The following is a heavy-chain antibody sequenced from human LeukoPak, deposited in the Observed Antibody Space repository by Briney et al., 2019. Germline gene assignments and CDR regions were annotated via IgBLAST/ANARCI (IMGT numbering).Heavy chain of an antibody. Sequence: SGGSLRLSCAASGSTFSSYWMHWVRQAPGKGLVWVPRINSDGSSTSYADSVKGRFTISRDNAKNSLYLQMNSLRAEDTAVYYCAREPTVTTGMDYWGQGTLVTVSS. J-gene: IGHJ4*02. V-gene: IGHV3-74*01. CDR3: AREPTVTTGMDY. CDR1: GSTFSSYW. CDR2: INSDGSST. D-gene: IGHD4-11*01.